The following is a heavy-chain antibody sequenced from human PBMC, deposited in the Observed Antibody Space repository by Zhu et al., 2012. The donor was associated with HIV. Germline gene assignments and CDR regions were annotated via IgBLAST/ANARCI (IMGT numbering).Heavy chain of an antibody. V-gene: IGHV4-4*09. CDR2: INTNENT. CDR3: ARGGRNFDY. Sequence: QVQLQESGPRLVKPSETLSLTCTVSGGPIDYYYWSWLRQPPGKELEWIGYINTNENTNYNPSLQSRVTISADTSKNQFSLKLTSVTAADTAVYYCARGGRNFDYWGQGTLVTVSS. D-gene: IGHD3-16*01. CDR1: GGPIDYYY. J-gene: IGHJ4*02.